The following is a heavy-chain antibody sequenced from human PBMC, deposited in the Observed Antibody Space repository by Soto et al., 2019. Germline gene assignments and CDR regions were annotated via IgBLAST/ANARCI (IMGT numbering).Heavy chain of an antibody. Sequence: GGSLRLSCAASGFTLSNYVMNWVRQAPGKGLEWISCIGSSSVTIFHADSVKGRFTISRDSAKNSLYLQMNSLRAEDTAMYYCARVPSSGWPSCFDYWGQGTLVTVSS. D-gene: IGHD6-19*01. CDR1: GFTLSNYV. CDR2: IGSSSVTI. V-gene: IGHV3-48*01. CDR3: ARVPSSGWPSCFDY. J-gene: IGHJ4*02.